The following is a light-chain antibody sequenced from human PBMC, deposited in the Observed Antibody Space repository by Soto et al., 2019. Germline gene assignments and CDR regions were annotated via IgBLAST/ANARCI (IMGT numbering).Light chain of an antibody. CDR1: QSVSSSY. CDR2: GAS. Sequence: IVLTQSPGTLSLSPGERATLSCRASQSVSSSYLAWYQHKPGQAPRLLIYGASSRASGIPDRFSGSGSGTDFALTISRLEPEDFAVSSCQQYGSSPRTFGQGTKVEIK. J-gene: IGKJ1*01. V-gene: IGKV3-20*01. CDR3: QQYGSSPRT.